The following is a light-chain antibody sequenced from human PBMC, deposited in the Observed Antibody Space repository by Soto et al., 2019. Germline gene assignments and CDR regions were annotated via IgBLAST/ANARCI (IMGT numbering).Light chain of an antibody. V-gene: IGKV1-5*03. CDR1: QTISYW. J-gene: IGKJ2*01. CDR2: RSS. Sequence: DIQMTQSPSTLSASVGDRVTITCRASQTISYWLAWYQQKPGMAPKLLIYRSSGLQSGVPSRFSGSGSGTEFTLIINSLQPDDFATYYCQQYSGLPYTFGQGTKLEIK. CDR3: QQYSGLPYT.